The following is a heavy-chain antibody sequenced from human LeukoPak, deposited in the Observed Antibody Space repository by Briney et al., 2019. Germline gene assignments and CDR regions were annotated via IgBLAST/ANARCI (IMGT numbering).Heavy chain of an antibody. J-gene: IGHJ6*02. Sequence: PGGSLRLSCAASGFTVSSNYMSWVRQAPGKGLEWVSVIYSGGSTYYADSVKGRFTISRDNSKNTLYLQMNSLRAEDTAVYYCARERVVPALQNYYYGMDVWGQGTTVTVSS. V-gene: IGHV3-53*01. D-gene: IGHD2-2*01. CDR2: IYSGGST. CDR1: GFTVSSNY. CDR3: ARERVVPALQNYYYGMDV.